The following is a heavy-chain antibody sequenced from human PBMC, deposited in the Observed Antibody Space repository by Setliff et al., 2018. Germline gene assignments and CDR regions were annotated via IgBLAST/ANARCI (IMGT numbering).Heavy chain of an antibody. CDR3: ARLWEYSTTEGWFDP. D-gene: IGHD6-13*01. V-gene: IGHV2-26*01. Sequence: SGPTLVNPTETLTLTCSVSGFPLSNAQMGVSWIRQPPGKALEWLAHIFSNDGKSYRTSLKSRLTISKDTSKSPVILTMTNMDPVDTATYYCARLWEYSTTEGWFDPWGQGALVTVSS. CDR1: GFPLSNAQMG. CDR2: IFSNDGK. J-gene: IGHJ5*02.